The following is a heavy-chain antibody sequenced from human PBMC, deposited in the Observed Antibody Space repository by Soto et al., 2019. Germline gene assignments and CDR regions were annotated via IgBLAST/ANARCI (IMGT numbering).Heavy chain of an antibody. CDR3: ARDLGGVPDY. D-gene: IGHD3-10*01. CDR1: GYSFTSYG. CDR2: ISAYNGNR. Sequence: QVQLVQSGAEVKKPGASVKVSCKASGYSFTSYGISWVRQAPGQGLEWMGWISAYNGNRKYAQKFQGRVTMTTATTTSTAYMELRSLRSDDTAVYYCARDLGGVPDYWGQGALVTVPS. J-gene: IGHJ4*02. V-gene: IGHV1-18*01.